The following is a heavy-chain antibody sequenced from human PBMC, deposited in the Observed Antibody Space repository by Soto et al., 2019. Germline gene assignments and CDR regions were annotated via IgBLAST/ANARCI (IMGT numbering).Heavy chain of an antibody. D-gene: IGHD3-22*01. J-gene: IGHJ4*02. Sequence: GGSLRLSCEASGFTFSTYWMHWVRQDPVKGLVWVSDINSDGSSATYADSVEGRFTISRDNAKNTVYLQMNNLRAEDMAVYYCASSGYYLPFDYWGQGTLVTVSS. CDR3: ASSGYYLPFDY. CDR1: GFTFSTYW. V-gene: IGHV3-74*01. CDR2: INSDGSSA.